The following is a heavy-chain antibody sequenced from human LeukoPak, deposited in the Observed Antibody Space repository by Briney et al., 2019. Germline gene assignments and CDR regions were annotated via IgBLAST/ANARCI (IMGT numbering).Heavy chain of an antibody. J-gene: IGHJ4*02. CDR2: ISDSGATI. D-gene: IGHD6-19*01. Sequence: GGSLRLSCAACGFTFSSYEINWVRQAPGKGLEWVAYISDSGATIYYADSVRGRFTISRDNAKNSLYLQMSSLRAEDTAVYYCARDRYGAVAGFDSWGQGTLVTVSS. CDR3: ARDRYGAVAGFDS. CDR1: GFTFSSYE. V-gene: IGHV3-48*03.